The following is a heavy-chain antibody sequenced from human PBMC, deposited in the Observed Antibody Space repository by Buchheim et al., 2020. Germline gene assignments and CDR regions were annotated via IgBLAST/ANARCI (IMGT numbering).Heavy chain of an antibody. D-gene: IGHD3-3*01. V-gene: IGHV3-30*04. CDR1: GFTFSSYA. CDR2: ISYDGSNK. Sequence: QVQLVESGGGVVQPGRSLRLSCAASGFTFSSYAMHWVRQAPGKGLEWVAVISYDGSNKYYADSVKGRFTISRDNSKNTLYLQMNSLGAEDTAVYYCARGPYYDFWSGYYVAPYYYYGMDVWGQGTT. J-gene: IGHJ6*02. CDR3: ARGPYYDFWSGYYVAPYYYYGMDV.